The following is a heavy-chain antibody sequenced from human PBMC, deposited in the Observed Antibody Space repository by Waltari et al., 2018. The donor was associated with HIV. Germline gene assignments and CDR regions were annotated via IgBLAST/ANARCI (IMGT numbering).Heavy chain of an antibody. V-gene: IGHV1-69*01. J-gene: IGHJ5*02. D-gene: IGHD6-13*01. CDR3: TRGPAAGTGNWFDP. CDR1: GGTSRSYA. CDR2: IIPIFHTV. Sequence: QVRLVQSGAEVKKPGSSVKVSCKASGGTSRSYAITWVRQAPGQGLEWMGGIIPIFHTVHYAQKFQGRVTITADEYTSTAYMELSSLRSEDTAVYYCTRGPAAGTGNWFDPWGQGTMVTVSS.